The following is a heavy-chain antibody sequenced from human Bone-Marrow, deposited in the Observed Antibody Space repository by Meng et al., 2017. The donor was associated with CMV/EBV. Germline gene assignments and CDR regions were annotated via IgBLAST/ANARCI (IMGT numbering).Heavy chain of an antibody. J-gene: IGHJ6*02. CDR1: GGTFSSYA. D-gene: IGHD4-17*01. V-gene: IGHV1-69*05. Sequence: SVKVSCKASGGTFSSYAISWVRQAPGQGLEWMGGIIPIFGTANYAQKFQGRVTITTDESTSTAYMELSSLRSEDTAVYYCARVNAPYGDYLLCGMDVWGQGTTVTVSS. CDR2: IIPIFGTA. CDR3: ARVNAPYGDYLLCGMDV.